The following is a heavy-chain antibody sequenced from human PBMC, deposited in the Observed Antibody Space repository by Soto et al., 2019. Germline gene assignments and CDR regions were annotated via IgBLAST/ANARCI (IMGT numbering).Heavy chain of an antibody. Sequence: QVQLVQSGAEVKKPGASVKVSCKASGYTFTSYYMHWVRQAPGQGLGWMGIIKPSGGTTTYAQKFQGRVTMSRDTSTSTVNMERSSLRSEDTALYFGARDSTVVTAAYYLDYWGQGTLVTVSS. J-gene: IGHJ4*02. D-gene: IGHD2-21*02. CDR3: ARDSTVVTAAYYLDY. CDR1: GYTFTSYY. CDR2: IKPSGGTT. V-gene: IGHV1-46*01.